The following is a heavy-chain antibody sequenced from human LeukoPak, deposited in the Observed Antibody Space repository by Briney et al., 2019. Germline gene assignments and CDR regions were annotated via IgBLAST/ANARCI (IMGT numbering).Heavy chain of an antibody. CDR1: GFTFSNYW. D-gene: IGHD1-26*01. V-gene: IGHV3-7*03. Sequence: LGGSLRLACAASGFTFSNYWMSRVRQAPGKGLEWVATIKQDGSEKYYVDSVKGRFTISRDSAKNSLNLQMNILRGEDTAVYYCARDKDSGGATGSILDYWGQGTLVTVCS. J-gene: IGHJ4*02. CDR2: IKQDGSEK. CDR3: ARDKDSGGATGSILDY.